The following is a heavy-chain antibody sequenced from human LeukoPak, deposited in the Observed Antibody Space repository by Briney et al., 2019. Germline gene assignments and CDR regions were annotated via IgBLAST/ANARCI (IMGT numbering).Heavy chain of an antibody. CDR3: ARVALLWFGELNYMDV. J-gene: IGHJ6*03. Sequence: PGGSLRLSCAASGFTFSSYWMHWVRQAPGKGLVWVSRINSDGSSTSYADSVKGRFTISRDNAKNSLYLQMNSLRAEDTAVYYCARVALLWFGELNYMDVWGKGTTVTVSS. CDR1: GFTFSSYW. D-gene: IGHD3-10*01. V-gene: IGHV3-74*01. CDR2: INSDGSST.